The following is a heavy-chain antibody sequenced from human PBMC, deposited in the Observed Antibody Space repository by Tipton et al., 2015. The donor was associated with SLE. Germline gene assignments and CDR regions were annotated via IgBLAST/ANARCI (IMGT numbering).Heavy chain of an antibody. Sequence: SLRLSCSASGFTFGDYAMSWFRQAPGKGLEWVGFIRSKAYGGTIEYAASVKGRFTISRDNAKNTLYLQMNSLTAEDTAVYYCTREYPGYYYYLDVWGKGTTVTVSS. J-gene: IGHJ6*03. V-gene: IGHV3-49*03. CDR2: IRSKAYGGTI. CDR3: TREYPGYYYYLDV. D-gene: IGHD2-2*01. CDR1: GFTFGDYA.